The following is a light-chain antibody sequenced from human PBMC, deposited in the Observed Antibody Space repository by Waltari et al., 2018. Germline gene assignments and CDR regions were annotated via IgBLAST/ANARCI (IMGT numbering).Light chain of an antibody. Sequence: DIVLTQSPATLSLYPGERATLSCRASQSVNNYLAWYQQKPGQAPRLLIYYTSNRATGIPSRFIVSGSGTYFTLTISSLEPEDFAVYYCQQRTNWPLTFGGGTKVEIK. CDR2: YTS. J-gene: IGKJ4*01. CDR3: QQRTNWPLT. CDR1: QSVNNY. V-gene: IGKV3-11*01.